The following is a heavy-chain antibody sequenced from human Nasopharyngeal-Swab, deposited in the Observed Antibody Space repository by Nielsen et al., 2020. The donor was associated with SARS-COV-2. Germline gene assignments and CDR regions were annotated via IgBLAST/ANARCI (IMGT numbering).Heavy chain of an antibody. Sequence: SETLSLTCAVYGGSFSGYYWSWIRQPPGKGLEWIGEINHSGSTNYNPSLKSRVTISVDTSKNQFSLKLSSVTAADTAVYYCARPFSGYSSGWYESDAFDIWGQGTMVTVSS. D-gene: IGHD6-19*01. CDR1: GGSFSGYY. CDR2: INHSGST. V-gene: IGHV4-34*01. CDR3: ARPFSGYSSGWYESDAFDI. J-gene: IGHJ3*02.